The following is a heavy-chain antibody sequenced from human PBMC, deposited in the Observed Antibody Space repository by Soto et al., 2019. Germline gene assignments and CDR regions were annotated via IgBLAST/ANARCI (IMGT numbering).Heavy chain of an antibody. CDR1: GGSISSSSYY. CDR3: ARGTVRGERWFDP. CDR2: IYYSGST. D-gene: IGHD3-10*01. J-gene: IGHJ5*02. Sequence: SETLSLTCTVSGGSISSSSYYWGWIRQPPGKGLEWIGSIYYSGSTYYNPSLKSRVTISVDTSKNQFSLKLSSVTAADTAVYYCARGTVRGERWFDPWGQGTLVTVSS. V-gene: IGHV4-39*07.